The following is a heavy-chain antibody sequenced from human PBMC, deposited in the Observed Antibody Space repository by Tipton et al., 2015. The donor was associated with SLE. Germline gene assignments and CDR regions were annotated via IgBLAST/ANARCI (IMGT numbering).Heavy chain of an antibody. CDR2: IYYSGST. D-gene: IGHD3-22*01. J-gene: IGHJ4*02. Sequence: TLSLTCTVSGCSISSGDYYWSGIRQPPGKGLEWIGYIYYSGSTYYNPALKSRVTISVYTSKNQFSLKLSSVTAADTAVYYCARDFYDNSGNDYWGQGTLVTVSS. V-gene: IGHV4-30-4*02. CDR3: ARDFYDNSGNDY. CDR1: GCSISSGDYY.